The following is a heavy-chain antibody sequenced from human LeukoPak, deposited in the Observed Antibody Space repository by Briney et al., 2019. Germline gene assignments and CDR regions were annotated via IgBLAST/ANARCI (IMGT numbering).Heavy chain of an antibody. J-gene: IGHJ4*02. V-gene: IGHV3-7*03. Sequence: SGGSLRLSCAASGFIFRNYWMSWVRQAPGKGLEWVAIINQDGREKHYVDSVKGRFTISRDDSKNTLYLQMNSLRAEDTAVYYCARSYTRTLYFDYWGQGTLVTVSS. D-gene: IGHD1-14*01. CDR3: ARSYTRTLYFDY. CDR2: INQDGREK. CDR1: GFIFRNYW.